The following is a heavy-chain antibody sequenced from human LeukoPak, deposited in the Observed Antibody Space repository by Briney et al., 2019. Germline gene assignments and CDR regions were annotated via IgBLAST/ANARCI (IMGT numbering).Heavy chain of an antibody. J-gene: IGHJ4*02. D-gene: IGHD6-19*01. CDR2: ISGTSGYK. Sequence: KTGGSLRLSCAASGFTFSSYNMNWVRQAPGKGLEWDASISGTSGYKHYADSVQGRFTISRDNAKKSLHLEMDSLRAEDTAVYYCVRGEYSSGWYDFFDSWGQGTLVTVSS. CDR3: VRGEYSSGWYDFFDS. V-gene: IGHV3-21*01. CDR1: GFTFSSYN.